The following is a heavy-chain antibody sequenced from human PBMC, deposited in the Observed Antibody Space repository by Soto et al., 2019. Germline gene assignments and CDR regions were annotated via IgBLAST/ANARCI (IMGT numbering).Heavy chain of an antibody. V-gene: IGHV3-30-3*01. CDR3: ARDYDFWSDILDY. Sequence: SLRLSCAASGFTFSSYAMHWVRQAPGKGLEWVAVISYDGSNKYYADSVKGRFTISRDNSKNTLYLQMNSLRAEDTAVYYCARDYDFWSDILDYWGQGTLVTVYS. J-gene: IGHJ4*02. CDR1: GFTFSSYA. CDR2: ISYDGSNK. D-gene: IGHD3-3*01.